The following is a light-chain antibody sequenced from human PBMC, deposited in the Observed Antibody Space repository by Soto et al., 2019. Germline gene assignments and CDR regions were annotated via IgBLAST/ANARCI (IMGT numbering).Light chain of an antibody. V-gene: IGLV2-11*01. CDR3: CSSAGTYTSV. CDR2: DVT. J-gene: IGLJ3*02. CDR1: SSDVGGYNY. Sequence: QSALTQPRSVSGSPRQSVTISCTGTSSDVGGYNYVSWYRQHPGKAPKLMIYDVTKRPSGVPDRFSGSKSGNTASLTISGLQAEDEADYYCCSSAGTYTSVFGGGTKLTVL.